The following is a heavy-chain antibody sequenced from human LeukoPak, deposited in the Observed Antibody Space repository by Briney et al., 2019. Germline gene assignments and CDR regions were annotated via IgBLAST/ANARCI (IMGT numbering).Heavy chain of an antibody. D-gene: IGHD5-18*01. CDR2: ISWNSDKI. CDR3: ARDDVDTAMDY. V-gene: IGHV3-9*01. Sequence: GGSLRLSCAASGFTFDDYAMHWVRQAPGKGLEWVSGISWNSDKIGYADSVKGRFTISRDNSKNTLYLQMNSLRAEDTAVYYCARDDVDTAMDYWGQGTLVTVSS. CDR1: GFTFDDYA. J-gene: IGHJ4*02.